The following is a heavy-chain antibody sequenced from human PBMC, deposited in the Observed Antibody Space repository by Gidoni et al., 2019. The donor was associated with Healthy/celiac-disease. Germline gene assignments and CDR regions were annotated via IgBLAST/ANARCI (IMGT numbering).Heavy chain of an antibody. CDR3: ALMVRGVYGMDV. CDR1: GGSISSSSYY. Sequence: QLQLQESGPGLVKPSETLSLTCTVSGGSISSSSYYWGWIRQPPGKGLEWIGSIYYSGSTYYHPSLKIRVTISVDTSKNQFSLKLSSVTAADTAVYYCALMVRGVYGMDVWGQGTTVTVSS. CDR2: IYYSGST. J-gene: IGHJ6*02. D-gene: IGHD3-10*01. V-gene: IGHV4-39*01.